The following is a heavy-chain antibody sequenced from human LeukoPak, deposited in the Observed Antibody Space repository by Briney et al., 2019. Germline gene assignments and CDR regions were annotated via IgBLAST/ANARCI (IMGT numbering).Heavy chain of an antibody. V-gene: IGHV3-66*01. D-gene: IGHD5-24*01. CDR3: ARGMNGYILPEN. CDR2: IYSGGGNT. CDR1: GFTVSTNY. Sequence: GGSLRLSCAASGFTVSTNYMSWVRQAPGKGLEWVSIIYSGGGNTYYADSVKGRFTISRDNSKNTLYLHMNSLRAEDTAVYYCARGMNGYILPENWGQGTLVTVSS. J-gene: IGHJ4*02.